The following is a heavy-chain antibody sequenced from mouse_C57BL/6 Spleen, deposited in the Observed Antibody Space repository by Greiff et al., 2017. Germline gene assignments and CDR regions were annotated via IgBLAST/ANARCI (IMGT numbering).Heavy chain of an antibody. Sequence: EVQLQQSGAELVRPGASVKLSCTATGFNIKDYYMHWVKKRPGQGLEWIGRIGPEGGDTEYAPKFQGKATMTASTSSNTAYLQLRCLTSEDTAVYYCTTVSSGYGYAMDYWGQGTSVTVSS. CDR3: TTVSSGYGYAMDY. V-gene: IGHV14-1*01. CDR2: IGPEGGDT. D-gene: IGHD3-2*02. J-gene: IGHJ4*01. CDR1: GFNIKDYY.